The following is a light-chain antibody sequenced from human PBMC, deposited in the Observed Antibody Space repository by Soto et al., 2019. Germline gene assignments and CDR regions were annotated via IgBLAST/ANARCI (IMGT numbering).Light chain of an antibody. CDR3: QQYGSSPWT. V-gene: IGKV3-20*01. CDR1: QSVSSSY. Sequence: EIVLTQFPATLSLSPGERATLSCRASQSVSSSYLAWYQQKPGQAPRLLIYGASSRATGIPDRFSGSGSGTDFTLTISGLEPEDFAVYYCQQYGSSPWTFGQGTKVDIK. J-gene: IGKJ1*01. CDR2: GAS.